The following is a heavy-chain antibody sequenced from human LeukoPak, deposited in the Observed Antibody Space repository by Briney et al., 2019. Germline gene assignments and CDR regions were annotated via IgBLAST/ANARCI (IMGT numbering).Heavy chain of an antibody. D-gene: IGHD2-21*01. CDR2: INHSGST. CDR3: ARGRDKVTKYYFDY. V-gene: IGHV4-34*01. Sequence: SETLSLTCTVSGGSISNYYWGWIRQPPGKGLEWIGEINHSGSTNYNPSLKSRVTISVDTSKNQFSLKPSSVTAADTAVYYCARGRDKVTKYYFDYWGQGTLVTVSS. J-gene: IGHJ4*02. CDR1: GGSISNYY.